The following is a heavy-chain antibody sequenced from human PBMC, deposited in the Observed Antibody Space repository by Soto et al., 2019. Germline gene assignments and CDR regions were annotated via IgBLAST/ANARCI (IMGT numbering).Heavy chain of an antibody. J-gene: IGHJ4*02. V-gene: IGHV3-74*01. CDR1: GFTFSRYP. CDR2: INSDGSST. Sequence: GGSLRLSCAASGFTFSRYPMHWVRQAPGKGLVWVSRINSDGSSTRYADSVKGRFTVSRDNAKNTLYLEMSSLRAEDTAVYYCARGSSYALDYWGQGTLVTVSS. CDR3: ARGSSYALDY. D-gene: IGHD3-16*01.